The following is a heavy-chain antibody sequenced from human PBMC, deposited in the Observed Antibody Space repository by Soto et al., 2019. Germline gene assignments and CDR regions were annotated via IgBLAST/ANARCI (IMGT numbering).Heavy chain of an antibody. Sequence: LSLTCTVSGGSISSYYWSWIRQPPGKGLEWIGYIYYSGSTNYNPSLKSRVTISVDTSKNQFSLKLSSVTAADTAVYYCARRGADYYYYYGMDVWGQGTTVTVSS. CDR2: IYYSGST. V-gene: IGHV4-59*01. CDR1: GGSISSYY. J-gene: IGHJ6*02. CDR3: ARRGADYYYYYGMDV.